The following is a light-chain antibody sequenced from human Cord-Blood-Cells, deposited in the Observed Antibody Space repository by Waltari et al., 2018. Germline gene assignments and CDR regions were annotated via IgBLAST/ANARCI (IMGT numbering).Light chain of an antibody. CDR2: EVS. V-gene: IGLV2-14*01. CDR1: SSDVGGYNY. J-gene: IGLJ3*02. Sequence: QSALTQPASVSGSPGQSITIPCTGTSSDVGGYNYASWYQQHPGKAPKLMIYEVSNRPSGVSNRFSGSKSGNTASLTISGLQAEDEADYYCSSYTSSSTRVFGGGTKLTVL. CDR3: SSYTSSSTRV.